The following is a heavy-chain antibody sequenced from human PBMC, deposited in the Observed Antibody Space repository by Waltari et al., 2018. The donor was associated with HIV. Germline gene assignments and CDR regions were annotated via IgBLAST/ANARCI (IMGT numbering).Heavy chain of an antibody. CDR3: ARLVLAGYSRYYCDS. Sequence: QVQLRESGPGLLKHSETLSLTCTVSGGSVSSGTYYWGWIRQPPGKGLEWIGYIYYSRSTNYNPSRKSRVTISVDTSMNHFSLKLTSVTAADTAVYYCARLVLAGYSRYYCDSWGQGTLVTVSS. J-gene: IGHJ4*02. CDR2: IYYSRST. V-gene: IGHV4-61*01. D-gene: IGHD3-9*01. CDR1: GGSVSSGTYY.